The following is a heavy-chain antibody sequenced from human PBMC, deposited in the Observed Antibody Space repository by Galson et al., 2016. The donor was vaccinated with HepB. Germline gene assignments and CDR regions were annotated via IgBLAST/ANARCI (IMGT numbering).Heavy chain of an antibody. CDR1: GFTFSRYG. V-gene: IGHV3-33*01. CDR2: IGYDETNI. D-gene: IGHD3-22*01. CDR3: TRDGYDGSDDYFQH. J-gene: IGHJ1*01. Sequence: SLRLSCATSGFTFSRYGIHWVRQAPGKGLEWVAVIGYDETNIHYKDSVRGRFTISRDNSKNMAYLQMNSLRVEDTAVYYCTRDGYDGSDDYFQHWGQGTLVTVSS.